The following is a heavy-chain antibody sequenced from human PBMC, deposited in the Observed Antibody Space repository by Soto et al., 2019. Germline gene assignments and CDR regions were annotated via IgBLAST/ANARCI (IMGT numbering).Heavy chain of an antibody. CDR3: ARGAAFWFDP. CDR2: IYDSGIT. Sequence: QVQLQESDPGLVKPSETLSLTCSVSGASLASYYWGWIRLSPGKGLEWIAYIYDSGITRYNPSLKSRVTMSVDMSKNQFSLNLTSVTAADTAVYFCARGAAFWFDPWGQGTLVTVSS. CDR1: GASLASYY. V-gene: IGHV4-59*01. J-gene: IGHJ5*02. D-gene: IGHD2-15*01.